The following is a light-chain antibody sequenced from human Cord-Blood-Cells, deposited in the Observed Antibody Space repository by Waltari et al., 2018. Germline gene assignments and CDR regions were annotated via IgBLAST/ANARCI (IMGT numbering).Light chain of an antibody. CDR1: QSVSSN. Sequence: EIVMTQSPANLSVSPGERATLSCRASQSVSSNLAWYQQKPGQAPRLLIYGASTRATGIPARFSGSGSGTEFTLTISSLQSEDFAVYDCQQYNNWPYTFGQGTKLEIK. CDR2: GAS. CDR3: QQYNNWPYT. V-gene: IGKV3-15*01. J-gene: IGKJ2*01.